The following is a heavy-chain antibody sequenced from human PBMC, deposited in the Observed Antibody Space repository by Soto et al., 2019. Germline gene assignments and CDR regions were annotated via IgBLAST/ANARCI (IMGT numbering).Heavy chain of an antibody. CDR3: ARIELGYCSSTCCYLRSPCHFAY. CDR2: ISAYNGNT. D-gene: IGHD2-2*01. V-gene: IGHV1-18*01. CDR1: GYTFTSYG. J-gene: IGHJ4*02. Sequence: ASVKVSCKASGYTFTSYGISWVRQAPGQGLEWMGWISAYNGNTNYAQKLQGRVTMTTDTSTSTAYMELRSLRSDDTAVYYCARIELGYCSSTCCYLRSPCHFAYWGQGTLVTGSS.